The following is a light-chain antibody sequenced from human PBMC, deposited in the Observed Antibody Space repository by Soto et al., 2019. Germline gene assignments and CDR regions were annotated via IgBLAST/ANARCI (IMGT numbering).Light chain of an antibody. CDR2: EVS. CDR3: SSSTARDTLL. Sequence: QSALTQPASVSGSPGQSITISCTGSTSDIGLYNHVSWYQHFPGKAPRLMIYEVSSRPSGVSSRFSGSKSGNTASLTISGLQAEDESHYYCSSSTARDTLLFGGGTQLTVL. CDR1: TSDIGLYNH. J-gene: IGLJ7*01. V-gene: IGLV2-14*01.